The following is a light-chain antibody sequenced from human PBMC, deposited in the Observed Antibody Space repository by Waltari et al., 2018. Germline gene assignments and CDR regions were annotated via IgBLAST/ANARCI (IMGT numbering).Light chain of an antibody. J-gene: IGKJ1*01. V-gene: IGKV3-11*01. Sequence: IVLKQSPATPSLSPGERANLSCRSSQSMSRYLAWYQQKPGQAPRLLIYGASNRATGVPPRFSGSGSGTDFSLTISGLEPEDSAVYYCQHHFRLPATFGQGTKVEIK. CDR1: QSMSRY. CDR2: GAS. CDR3: QHHFRLPAT.